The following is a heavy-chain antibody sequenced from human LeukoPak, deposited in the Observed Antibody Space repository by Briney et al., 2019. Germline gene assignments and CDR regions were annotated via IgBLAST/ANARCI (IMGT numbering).Heavy chain of an antibody. CDR2: INPNSGGT. D-gene: IGHD2-15*01. J-gene: IGHJ4*02. Sequence: ATVKISCKVSGYTFTGYYMHWVRQAPGQGLEWMGRINPNSGGTNYAQKFQGRVTMTRDTSISTAYMELSRLRSDDTAVYYCARDGDCSGGSCYYDFDYWGQGTLVTVSS. CDR3: ARDGDCSGGSCYYDFDY. CDR1: GYTFTGYY. V-gene: IGHV1-2*06.